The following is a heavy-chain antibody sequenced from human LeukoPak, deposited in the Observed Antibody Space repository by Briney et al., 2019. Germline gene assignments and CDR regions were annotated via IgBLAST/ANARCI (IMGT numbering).Heavy chain of an antibody. CDR2: IYYSGST. D-gene: IGHD6-19*01. J-gene: IGHJ6*03. Sequence: SETLSLTCTVSGGSISSSSYYWGWIRQPPGKGLEWIGSIYYSGSTYYNPSLKSRVTISVDTSKNQFSLKLSSATAADTAVYYCARPYSSGWSGDYMDVWGKGTTVTVSS. CDR3: ARPYSSGWSGDYMDV. CDR1: GGSISSSSYY. V-gene: IGHV4-39*07.